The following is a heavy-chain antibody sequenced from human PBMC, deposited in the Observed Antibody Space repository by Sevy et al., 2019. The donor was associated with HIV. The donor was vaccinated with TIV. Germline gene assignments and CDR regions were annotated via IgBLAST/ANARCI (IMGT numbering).Heavy chain of an antibody. Sequence: GGSLRLSCTASEFTFSSAWMSWFRQAPGKGLEWVGRIKSEFDGGAIDYAAPVKGRFTISREDSKNTVYLQMNSLKTEDTDVYYCITDPAYRGYDEEVINYYFYGMDVWGQGTTVTVSS. D-gene: IGHD5-12*01. CDR3: ITDPAYRGYDEEVINYYFYGMDV. J-gene: IGHJ6*02. CDR1: EFTFSSAW. CDR2: IKSEFDGGAI. V-gene: IGHV3-15*01.